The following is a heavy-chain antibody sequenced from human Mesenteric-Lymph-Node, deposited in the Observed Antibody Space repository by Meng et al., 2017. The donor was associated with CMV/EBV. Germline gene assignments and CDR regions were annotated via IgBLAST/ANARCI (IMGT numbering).Heavy chain of an antibody. CDR1: GYTFTNYG. Sequence: ASVKVSCKASGYTFTNYGITWVRQAPGQGLEWMGWISAYNGNTHYAQKVQGRVTMTTDTSTSTAYLELRSLRSDDTAVYYCARDRGGRGLYYYYGLDVWGQGTTVTVSS. CDR3: ARDRGGRGLYYYYGLDV. D-gene: IGHD2-15*01. J-gene: IGHJ6*02. V-gene: IGHV1-18*01. CDR2: ISAYNGNT.